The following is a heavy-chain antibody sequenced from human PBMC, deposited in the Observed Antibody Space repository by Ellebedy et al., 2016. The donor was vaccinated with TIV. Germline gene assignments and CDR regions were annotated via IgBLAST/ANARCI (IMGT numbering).Heavy chain of an antibody. CDR3: ARGTAIFGVVTYYFDY. V-gene: IGHV4-30-2*05. Sequence: MPSETLSLTCAVSGGSISSGGYSWSWIRQPPGKGLEWIGYIYHSGSTYYNPSLKSRVTISVDTSKNQFSLKLSSVTAADTAVYYCARGTAIFGVVTYYFDYWGQGTLVTVSS. D-gene: IGHD3-3*01. J-gene: IGHJ4*02. CDR1: GGSISSGGYS. CDR2: IYHSGST.